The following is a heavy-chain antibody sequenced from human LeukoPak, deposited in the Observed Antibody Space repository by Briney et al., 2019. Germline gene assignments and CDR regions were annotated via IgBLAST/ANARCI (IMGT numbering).Heavy chain of an antibody. CDR2: IYYSGST. Sequence: SETLSLTCTVSGASISTSAYYWGWIRQPPGKGLDWIGNIYYSGSTYYNPSLKSRVTISVDSSKNQFSLRLSSVTTADTAVYYCARDRSIGVFGVAIYYFDYWGQGTLVTVSS. CDR3: ARDRSIGVFGVAIYYFDY. V-gene: IGHV4-39*02. CDR1: GASISTSAYY. J-gene: IGHJ4*02. D-gene: IGHD3-3*01.